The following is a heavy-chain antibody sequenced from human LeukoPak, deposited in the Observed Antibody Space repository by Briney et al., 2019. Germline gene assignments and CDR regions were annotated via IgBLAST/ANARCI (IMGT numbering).Heavy chain of an antibody. Sequence: ASVKVSCKASGYTFTGYCMHWVRQAPGQGLEWMGWINPNSGGTNYAQKFQGRVTMTRDTSISTAYMELSRLRSDDTAVYYCASRTTTVTTYSRFGAFDVWGQGTMVTVSS. CDR1: GYTFTGYC. CDR3: ASRTTTVTTYSRFGAFDV. V-gene: IGHV1-2*02. D-gene: IGHD4-17*01. J-gene: IGHJ3*01. CDR2: INPNSGGT.